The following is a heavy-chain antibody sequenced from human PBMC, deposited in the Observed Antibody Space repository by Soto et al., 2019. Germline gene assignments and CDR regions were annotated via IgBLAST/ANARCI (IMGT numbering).Heavy chain of an antibody. Sequence: PSETLSLTCAVYGRSFSCYYWSWIRQPPGKGLEWIGEINHSGSTNYNPSLKSRVTISVDTSKNQFSLKLSSVTAADTAVYYCARGGFRGYCXGGSCYSRAYYYYGMDVWGQGTTVTVSS. V-gene: IGHV4-34*01. CDR2: INHSGST. D-gene: IGHD2-15*01. J-gene: IGHJ6*02. CDR3: ARGGFRGYCXGGSCYSRAYYYYGMDV. CDR1: GRSFSCYY.